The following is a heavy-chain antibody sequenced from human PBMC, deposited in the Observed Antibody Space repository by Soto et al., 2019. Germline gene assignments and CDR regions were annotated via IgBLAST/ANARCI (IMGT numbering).Heavy chain of an antibody. Sequence: SGNFSCYPSEDTLINYYTHMDRQAPGQGLEWMGRISPKSGGINYAQKFQGRVTLTWDASLNTACLELNTLRSDDSALYYCERPPGYISDWYYFDSWGQGTLAPVSS. CDR1: EDTLINYY. D-gene: IGHD6-19*01. J-gene: IGHJ4*02. CDR2: ISPKSGGI. CDR3: ERPPGYISDWYYFDS. V-gene: IGHV1-2*02.